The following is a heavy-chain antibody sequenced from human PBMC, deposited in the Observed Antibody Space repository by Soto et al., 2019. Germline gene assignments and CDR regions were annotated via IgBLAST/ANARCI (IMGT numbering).Heavy chain of an antibody. D-gene: IGHD6-13*01. V-gene: IGHV1-3*01. CDR2: INAGNGVT. Sequence: QVRLVQSGAEAKRPGASVRVSCRASGYTFIHTAVHWVRQAPGQSLEWMGWINAGNGVTKYSHKFQGRVTITRDTAANIAYMEISSLRYEDTAVYYCARDPIAPYGMDVWGQGTTVTVSS. CDR1: GYTFIHTA. J-gene: IGHJ6*02. CDR3: ARDPIAPYGMDV.